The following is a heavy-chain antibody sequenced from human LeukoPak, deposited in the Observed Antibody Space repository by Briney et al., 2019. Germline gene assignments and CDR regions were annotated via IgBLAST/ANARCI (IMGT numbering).Heavy chain of an antibody. CDR2: INPNSGGT. CDR1: GYTFTSYG. CDR3: ARVDTAMVY. Sequence: ASVKVSCKASGYTFTSYGISWVRQAPGQGLEWMGWINPNSGGTNYAQKVQGRVTMTRDTSISTAYMELSRLRSDDTAVYYCARVDTAMVYWGQGTLVTVSS. D-gene: IGHD5-18*01. J-gene: IGHJ4*02. V-gene: IGHV1-2*02.